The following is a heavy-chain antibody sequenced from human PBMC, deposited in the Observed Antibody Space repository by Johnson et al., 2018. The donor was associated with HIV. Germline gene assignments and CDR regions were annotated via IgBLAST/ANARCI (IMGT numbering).Heavy chain of an antibody. Sequence: QVQLVESGGGVVQPGESLSLSCAASGFNFSHYGMHWVRQAPGKGLEWVAFVGNDGSKKYYGDSVKGRFTISRDNSRNTLYLQMSKLRPEETAVYYCAKGEAQEGWIQLRSYAFDFWGRGTMVTVSS. CDR3: AKGEAQEGWIQLRSYAFDF. J-gene: IGHJ3*01. D-gene: IGHD5-18*01. CDR2: VGNDGSKK. V-gene: IGHV3-30*02. CDR1: GFNFSHYG.